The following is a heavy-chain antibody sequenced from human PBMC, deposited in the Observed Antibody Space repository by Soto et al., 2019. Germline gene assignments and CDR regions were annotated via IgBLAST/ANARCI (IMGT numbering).Heavy chain of an antibody. J-gene: IGHJ1*01. Sequence: RRSCAASGFTFSSYWMSWVRQAPGKGLEWVANIKQDGSEKYYVDSVKGRFTISRDNAKNSLFLQMNSLRAEDTAIYYCAKVAHGDGLAYWGQGSLVTVSA. CDR2: IKQDGSEK. D-gene: IGHD4-17*01. V-gene: IGHV3-7*03. CDR3: AKVAHGDGLAY. CDR1: GFTFSSYW.